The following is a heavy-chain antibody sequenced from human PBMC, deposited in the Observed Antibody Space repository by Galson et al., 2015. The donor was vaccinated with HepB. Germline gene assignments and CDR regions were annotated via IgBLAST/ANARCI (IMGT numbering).Heavy chain of an antibody. CDR1: GFTFSGSA. V-gene: IGHV3-73*01. Sequence: SLRLSCAASGFTFSGSAMHWVRQPSGKGLEWVGRIRSRTYGFATAYAASLKDRFTISRDDSQNTAYLQMNSLRTEDTAVYYWTRILVDEGNLLAGLDDWGHGTLVTVSS. J-gene: IGHJ4*01. CDR2: IRSRTYGFAT. CDR3: TRILVDEGNLLAGLDD. D-gene: IGHD1-14*01.